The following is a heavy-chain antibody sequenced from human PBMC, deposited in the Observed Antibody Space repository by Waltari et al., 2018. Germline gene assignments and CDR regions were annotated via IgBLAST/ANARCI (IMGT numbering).Heavy chain of an antibody. D-gene: IGHD3-16*02. Sequence: EGQLVESGGGLVKPGGSLRLSCAASGLSFGTYNMNWVRQAPGQGQEWMARIKTRGDGSGATYYAAHVTGRFTVSRDDSKNMLYLKMSSLKTEDTAMYYCTTDQGDSYTFYSFDYWGQGTLVTVSS. CDR2: IKTRGDGSGAT. J-gene: IGHJ4*02. V-gene: IGHV3-15*07. CDR3: TTDQGDSYTFYSFDY. CDR1: GLSFGTYN.